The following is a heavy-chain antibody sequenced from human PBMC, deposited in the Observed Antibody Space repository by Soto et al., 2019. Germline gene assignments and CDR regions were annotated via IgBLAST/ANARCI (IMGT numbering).Heavy chain of an antibody. D-gene: IGHD3-10*01. J-gene: IGHJ3*02. CDR1: GFTFSSYS. V-gene: IGHV3-21*01. Sequence: EVQLVESGGGLVKPGGSLRLSCVASGFTFSSYSMNWVRQAPGKGLEWVSSISSSSSYIYYADSVKGRFTISRDNAKNSLYLQMNSLYYCAFAGSGSYSNVPDAFDIWGQGTMVTVSS. CDR2: ISSSSSYI. CDR3: YSNVPDAFDI.